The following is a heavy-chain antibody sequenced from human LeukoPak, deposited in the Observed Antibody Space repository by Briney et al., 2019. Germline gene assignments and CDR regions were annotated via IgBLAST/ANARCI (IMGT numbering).Heavy chain of an antibody. CDR2: IYSGGST. Sequence: GGSLRLSCTSSGSTVSSNYMSWVRQAPGKGLEWVSVIYSGGSTYYADSVKGRFTISRDNSKNTVYLQMNGLRAEDTAVYYCARAAGDRIGYFDLWGRGTLVTVSS. D-gene: IGHD7-27*01. CDR3: ARAAGDRIGYFDL. V-gene: IGHV3-53*01. CDR1: GSTVSSNY. J-gene: IGHJ2*01.